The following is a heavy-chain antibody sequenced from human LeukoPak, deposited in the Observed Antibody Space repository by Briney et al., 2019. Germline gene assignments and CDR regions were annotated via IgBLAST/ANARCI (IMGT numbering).Heavy chain of an antibody. CDR2: FHNSGTS. V-gene: IGHV4-59*12. Sequence: PSETLSLTCTVSDDSISDYYRGWIRQPPGKGLEWIGYFHNSGTSTYNPSLKSRVTISVDTSKNQFSLKLSSVTAADTAVYYCARVKGGGRTSVTYYYYYGMDVWGQGTTVTVSS. CDR1: DDSISDYY. CDR3: ARVKGGGRTSVTYYYYYGMDV. J-gene: IGHJ6*02. D-gene: IGHD1-14*01.